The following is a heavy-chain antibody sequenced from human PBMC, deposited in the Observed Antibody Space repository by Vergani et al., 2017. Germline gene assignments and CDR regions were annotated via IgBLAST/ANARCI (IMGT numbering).Heavy chain of an antibody. CDR3: AKHFRGWGIDY. V-gene: IGHV3-30*02. CDR2: IQFDGSNQ. CDR1: GFTLSNYD. D-gene: IGHD3-16*01. Sequence: QVQLVESGGGVVQRGGSLRLSCATSGFTLSNYDMQWIRQGPGKGLEFVAFIQFDGSNQYYAYSVKGRFTLSRDFSKNTLFLQMNSLRTDVTATYYCAKHFRGWGIDYGGQGTQVIVSS. J-gene: IGHJ4*02.